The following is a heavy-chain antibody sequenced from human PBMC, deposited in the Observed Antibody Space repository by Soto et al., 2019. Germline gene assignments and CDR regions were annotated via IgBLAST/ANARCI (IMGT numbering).Heavy chain of an antibody. CDR2: ISAYNGNT. CDR3: ARGEDDYGDYSWGKSDY. CDR1: GYTFTSYG. Sequence: QVQLVQSGAEVKKPGASVKVSCKASGYTFTSYGISWVRQAPGQGLEWMGWISAYNGNTNYAQKLQCRVTMTTDTATTTAYMELRSLRSDDSALYYCARGEDDYGDYSWGKSDYWGQGPLVTVSS. D-gene: IGHD4-17*01. J-gene: IGHJ4*02. V-gene: IGHV1-18*01.